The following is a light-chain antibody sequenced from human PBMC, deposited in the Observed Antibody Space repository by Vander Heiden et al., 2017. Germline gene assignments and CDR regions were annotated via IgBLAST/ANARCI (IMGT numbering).Light chain of an antibody. CDR3: LLYYGVDVV. CDR2: STG. Sequence: QTVVTQEPSLTVSPGGTVTLTCASSTGAVTSGYYPNWFQQKPGQAPRALIYSTGNKHSWTPARFSGSLLGGKAALTLSGVQPEDEAEYYCLLYYGVDVVFGGGTKLTVL. CDR1: TGAVTSGYY. V-gene: IGLV7-43*01. J-gene: IGLJ2*01.